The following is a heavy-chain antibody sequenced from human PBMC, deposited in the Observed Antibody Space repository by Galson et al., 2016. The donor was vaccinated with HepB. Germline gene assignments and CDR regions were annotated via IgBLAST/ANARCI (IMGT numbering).Heavy chain of an antibody. Sequence: SETLSLTCTVSGGSLISYYWAWVRQSPGKGLEWIGYIYYTGRTNYNPSLKSRVTFSLDTSKNQYSLKLGSVTAADSVVYYCARDANGQLVGSYWGQGILVTVSS. CDR2: IYYTGRT. D-gene: IGHD6-6*01. CDR1: GGSLISYY. J-gene: IGHJ1*01. CDR3: ARDANGQLVGSY. V-gene: IGHV4-59*01.